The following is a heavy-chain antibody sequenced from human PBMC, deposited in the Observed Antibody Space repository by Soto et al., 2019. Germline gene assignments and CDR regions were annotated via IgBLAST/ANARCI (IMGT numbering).Heavy chain of an antibody. J-gene: IGHJ6*02. V-gene: IGHV4-31*03. Sequence: QVQLQESGPGLVKSSQTLSLTCTVSGASISSDGNYWSWIRQHSGKGLEWIGYIYYSGSTNYNPSLKSRVTISVDTSKNQFSLKLNSVTAADTAVYYCARARMVRGIIYYYGMDVWGQGTTVTVSS. D-gene: IGHD3-10*01. CDR3: ARARMVRGIIYYYGMDV. CDR2: IYYSGST. CDR1: GASISSDGNY.